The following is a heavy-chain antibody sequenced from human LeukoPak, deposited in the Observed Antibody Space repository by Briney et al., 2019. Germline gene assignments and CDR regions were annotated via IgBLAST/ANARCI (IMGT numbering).Heavy chain of an antibody. CDR1: RLTFRNYG. V-gene: IGHV3-30*02. D-gene: IGHD2/OR15-2a*01. CDR3: ATKRGNSGYLES. J-gene: IGHJ4*02. CDR2: VEYDGGDK. Sequence: PGGSLRLSCVVSRLTFRNYGMHWVCQAPGKGLEWVAFVEYDGGDKYYTDSVKGRFTISRDNSRNTLYLQMNSLTTEDTAVYYCATKRGNSGYLESWGQGTLVTVSS.